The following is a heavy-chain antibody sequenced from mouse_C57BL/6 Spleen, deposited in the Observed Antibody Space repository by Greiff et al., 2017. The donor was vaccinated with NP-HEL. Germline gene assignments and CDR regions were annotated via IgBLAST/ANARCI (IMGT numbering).Heavy chain of an antibody. CDR1: GFTFSSYA. V-gene: IGHV5-4*01. J-gene: IGHJ4*01. CDR3: ARDDDGYYGYYYAMDY. D-gene: IGHD2-3*01. Sequence: EVQVVESGGGLVKPGGSLKLSCAASGFTFSSYAMSWVRQTPEKRLEWVATISDGGSYTYYPDNVKGRFTISRDNAKNNLYLQMSHLKSEDTAMYYCARDDDGYYGYYYAMDYWGQGTSVTVSS. CDR2: ISDGGSYT.